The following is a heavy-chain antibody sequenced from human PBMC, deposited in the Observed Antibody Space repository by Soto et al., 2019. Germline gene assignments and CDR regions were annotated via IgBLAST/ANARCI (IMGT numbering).Heavy chain of an antibody. CDR2: IKSKTDGGTT. CDR1: GFTFSNAW. CDR3: TTDEERYCSSTSCSHRGYYYYYMDV. Sequence: GGSLRLSCAASGFTFSNAWMSWVRQAPGKGLEWVGRIKSKTDGGTTDYAAPVKGTFTISRDDSKNTLYLQMNSLKTEDTAVYYCTTDEERYCSSTSCSHRGYYYYYMDVWGKGTTVTVSS. D-gene: IGHD2-2*01. J-gene: IGHJ6*03. V-gene: IGHV3-15*01.